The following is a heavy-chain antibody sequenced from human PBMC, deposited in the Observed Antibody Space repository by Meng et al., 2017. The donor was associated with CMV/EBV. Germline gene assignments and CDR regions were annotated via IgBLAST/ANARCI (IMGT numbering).Heavy chain of an antibody. CDR1: GGSFSGYY. Sequence: SETLSLTCAVYGGSFSGYYWSWIRQPPGKGLEWIGEINHSGSTNYNPSLKSRVTISVDTSKNQFSLKLSSVTAADTAVYYCARGQKYCSGGSCYSGTLGYWGQGTLVTVSS. J-gene: IGHJ4*02. V-gene: IGHV4-34*01. CDR3: ARGQKYCSGGSCYSGTLGY. CDR2: INHSGST. D-gene: IGHD2-15*01.